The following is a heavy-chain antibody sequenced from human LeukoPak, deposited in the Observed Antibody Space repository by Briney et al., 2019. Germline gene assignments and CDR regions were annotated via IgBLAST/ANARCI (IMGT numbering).Heavy chain of an antibody. CDR2: IYTSGST. CDR3: ARGGEWEPFDY. CDR1: GGSISNYY. Sequence: SEALSLTCTVSGGSISNYYWSWIRQPAGKGLEWIGRIYTSGSTNYNPSLKSRVTMSVDTSKNEFSLKLSSVTAADTAVYYCARGGEWEPFDYWGQGTLVTVSS. V-gene: IGHV4-4*07. J-gene: IGHJ4*02. D-gene: IGHD1-26*01.